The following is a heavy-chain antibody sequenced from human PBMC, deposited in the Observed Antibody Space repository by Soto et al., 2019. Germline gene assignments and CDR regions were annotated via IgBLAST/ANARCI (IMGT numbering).Heavy chain of an antibody. Sequence: QVQLVQSGGEVKKPGASVKVSCKTSGYTFSNYDFSWVRQAPGQGLEWMGWVSNKNGVTNYEEKFRDRVTMTTDISTNTIYMELRSLRSDDTAVYFCARERLNTGWYGFDHWGQGTQVTVSS. D-gene: IGHD6-19*01. J-gene: IGHJ4*02. CDR1: GYTFSNYD. CDR2: VSNKNGVT. CDR3: ARERLNTGWYGFDH. V-gene: IGHV1-18*04.